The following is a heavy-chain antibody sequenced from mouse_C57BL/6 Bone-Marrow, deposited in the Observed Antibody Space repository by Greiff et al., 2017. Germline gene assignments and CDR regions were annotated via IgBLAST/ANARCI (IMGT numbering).Heavy chain of an antibody. CDR1: GYTFTSYW. D-gene: IGHD1-1*01. CDR2: INPSNGGT. V-gene: IGHV1-53*01. Sequence: VQLQESGTELVKPGASVKLSCKASGYTFTSYWMHWVKQRPGQGLEWIGNINPSNGGTNYNEKFKSKATLTVDKASSTAYMQLSSLTSEDSAVYYCARDYYGSSLDYWGQGTTLTVSS. J-gene: IGHJ2*01. CDR3: ARDYYGSSLDY.